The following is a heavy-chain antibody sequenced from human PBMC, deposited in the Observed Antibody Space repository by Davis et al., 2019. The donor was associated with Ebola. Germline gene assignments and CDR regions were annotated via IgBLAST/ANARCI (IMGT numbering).Heavy chain of an antibody. Sequence: GESLKISCVASGFTFSNYAMNWVRQAPGKGLEWVSTISSSSNYIYYAESVKGRFTVSRDNSKKTMYLQMNSLRAEDTAVYYCARTITILGYFDYWGQGTLVTVSS. CDR1: GFTFSNYA. V-gene: IGHV3-21*04. D-gene: IGHD3-3*01. CDR3: ARTITILGYFDY. J-gene: IGHJ4*02. CDR2: ISSSSNYI.